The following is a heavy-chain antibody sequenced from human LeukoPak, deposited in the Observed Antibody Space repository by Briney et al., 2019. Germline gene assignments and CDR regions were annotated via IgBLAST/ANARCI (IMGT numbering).Heavy chain of an antibody. Sequence: SETLSLTCTVSGGSISSYYWSWIRQPPGKGLEWIGYIYYSGSTNYNPSLNSRVTISVDTSKNQFSLKLSSVTAADTAVYYCARELKVPGTDWFDPWGQGTLVTVSS. CDR1: GGSISSYY. CDR3: ARELKVPGTDWFDP. D-gene: IGHD2-8*01. J-gene: IGHJ5*02. CDR2: IYYSGST. V-gene: IGHV4-59*12.